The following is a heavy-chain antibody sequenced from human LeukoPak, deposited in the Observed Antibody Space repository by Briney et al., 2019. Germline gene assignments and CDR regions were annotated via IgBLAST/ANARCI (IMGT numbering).Heavy chain of an antibody. CDR1: GGSISSYY. CDR2: IYYSGST. J-gene: IGHJ3*02. CDR3: ARVRSLRAFDI. Sequence: PSETLSLTCTVSGGSISSYYWSWIRQPPGKGLEWIGYIYYSGSTNYNPSLKSRVTISVDTSKNQFSLKLSSVTAADTAVYYCARVRSLRAFDIWGQGTMVTVSS. V-gene: IGHV4-59*01.